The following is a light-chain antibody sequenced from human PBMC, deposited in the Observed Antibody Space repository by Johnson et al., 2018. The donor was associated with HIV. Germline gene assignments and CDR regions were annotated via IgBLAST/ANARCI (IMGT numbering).Light chain of an antibody. CDR1: SSNIGNNY. V-gene: IGLV1-51*01. J-gene: IGLJ1*01. Sequence: QSVLTQPPSVSAAPGQKVTISCSGSSSNIGNNYVSWYQQLPGTAPKLLIYDNNKRPSGIPDRFSGSKSGTSATLGITGLQTGDEADYYCGTWDSSLSAGVFGTWNKVTVL. CDR2: DNN. CDR3: GTWDSSLSAGV.